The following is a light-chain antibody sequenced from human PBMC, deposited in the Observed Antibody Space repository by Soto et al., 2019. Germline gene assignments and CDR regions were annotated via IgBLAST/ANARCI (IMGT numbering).Light chain of an antibody. CDR2: DVT. CDR1: SSDVGGYNY. V-gene: IGLV2-14*01. J-gene: IGLJ2*01. Sequence: QSALTQPASVSGSPGQSITISCTGTSSDVGGYNYVSWYQQHPGKAPKLMIYDVTNRPSGVSNRFSDSKSGNTASLTISGLQAEDEADYYCRSYRRSSTLVFGGGTKVTVL. CDR3: RSYRRSSTLV.